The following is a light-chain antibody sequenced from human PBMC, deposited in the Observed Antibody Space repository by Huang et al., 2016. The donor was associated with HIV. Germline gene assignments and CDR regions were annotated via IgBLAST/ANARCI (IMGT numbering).Light chain of an antibody. J-gene: IGKJ1*01. CDR2: AAS. CDR3: QRYDSAPRA. Sequence: DIQMTQSPASLSASAGVRVTLTCRASQDIGNFVAWFQQKPGKLPRLLIYAASVLQSGVPALFSGRGSGTDFTLTITNFQPEDVATYYCQRYDSAPRAFGRGTKVDLK. V-gene: IGKV1-27*01. CDR1: QDIGNF.